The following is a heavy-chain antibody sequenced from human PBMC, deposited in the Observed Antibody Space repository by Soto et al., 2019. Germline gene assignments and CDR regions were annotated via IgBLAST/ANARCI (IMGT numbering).Heavy chain of an antibody. CDR1: GYTFTSYG. V-gene: IGHV1-18*04. CDR3: ARDRYFYDTSGYDSIDS. Sequence: QVQLVQSGAEVKKPGASVKVSCKASGYTFTSYGISWVRQAPGQGLEWMGWISAYSGNTNYAQKIQGRVTMTTDTSTSTAYMELRSLRSDDTAMYYCARDRYFYDTSGYDSIDSWGQGTLVTVSS. J-gene: IGHJ4*02. CDR2: ISAYSGNT. D-gene: IGHD3-22*01.